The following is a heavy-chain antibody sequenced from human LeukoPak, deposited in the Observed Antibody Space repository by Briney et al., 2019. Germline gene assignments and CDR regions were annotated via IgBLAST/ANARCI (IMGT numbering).Heavy chain of an antibody. CDR1: GYSFTSYW. Sequence: KSWESLKISCKGSGYSFTSYWIGWERQMPGKGLEWMGIIYPGDSDTRYSPSFQGQVTISADKSISTAYLQWSSLKASDTAMYYCARFLIAVAGTVTYFDLWGRGTLVTVSS. V-gene: IGHV5-51*01. CDR2: IYPGDSDT. CDR3: ARFLIAVAGTVTYFDL. D-gene: IGHD6-19*01. J-gene: IGHJ2*01.